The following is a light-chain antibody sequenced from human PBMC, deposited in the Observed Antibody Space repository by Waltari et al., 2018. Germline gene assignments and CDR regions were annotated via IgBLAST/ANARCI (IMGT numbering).Light chain of an antibody. CDR2: EVT. CDR1: SNDVGGYNF. Sequence: QSALTQPPSASGSPGQSVTISCTGTSNDVGGYNFVSWYQQHPGKAPKLMIFEVTKRPSGVPDRFAGYKSGNTASLTVSGLQAEDEADYYCTSYAGSNKAVFGGGTKLTVL. V-gene: IGLV2-8*01. J-gene: IGLJ2*01. CDR3: TSYAGSNKAV.